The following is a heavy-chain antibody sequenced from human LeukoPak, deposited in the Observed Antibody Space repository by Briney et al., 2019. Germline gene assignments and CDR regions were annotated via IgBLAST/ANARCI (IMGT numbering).Heavy chain of an antibody. CDR1: GGSISSSSYY. CDR2: IYYSGST. D-gene: IGHD3-22*01. CDR3: ARGGPPTYYDSSGYQYYFDY. V-gene: IGHV4-39*07. Sequence: SETLSLTCTVSGGSISSSSYYWGWIRQPPGKGLEWIGSIYYSGSTNYNPSLKSRVTISVDTSKNQFSLKLSSVTAADTAVYYCARGGPPTYYDSSGYQYYFDYWGQGTLVTVSS. J-gene: IGHJ4*02.